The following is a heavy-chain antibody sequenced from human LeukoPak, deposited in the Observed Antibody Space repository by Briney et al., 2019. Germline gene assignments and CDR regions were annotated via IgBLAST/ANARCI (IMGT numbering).Heavy chain of an antibody. CDR2: INHSGST. Sequence: SETLSLTCAVYGGSFSGYYWSWIRQPPGKGLEWIGEINHSGSTNYNPSLKSRVTISVDTSKNQFSLKLSSVTAADTAVYYCAVFGYSSGWYYFDYWGQGTLVTVSS. CDR3: AVFGYSSGWYYFDY. V-gene: IGHV4-34*01. D-gene: IGHD6-19*01. J-gene: IGHJ4*02. CDR1: GGSFSGYY.